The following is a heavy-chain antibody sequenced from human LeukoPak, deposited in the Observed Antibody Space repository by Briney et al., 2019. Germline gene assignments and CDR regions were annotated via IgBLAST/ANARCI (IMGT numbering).Heavy chain of an antibody. CDR2: IYTTGGTSGST. V-gene: IGHV4-61*02. Sequence: PSQTLSLTCTVSGGSISSGNYYWSWIRQPAGKGLEYIGRIYTTGGTSGSTYYNPSLKSRVTISVDTSKNQFSLKLSSVTAADTAVYYCAWGDSSGYPFDPWGQGTLVTVCS. J-gene: IGHJ5*02. CDR3: AWGDSSGYPFDP. CDR1: GGSISSGNYY. D-gene: IGHD3-22*01.